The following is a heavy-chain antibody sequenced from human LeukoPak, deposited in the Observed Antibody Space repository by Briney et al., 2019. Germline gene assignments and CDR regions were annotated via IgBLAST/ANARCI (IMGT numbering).Heavy chain of an antibody. Sequence: SVKVSCEASGGTFSSYAIIWVRQAPGQGLEWMGGIIPIFGTANYAQKFQGRVTITTDESTSTAYMELSSLRSEDTAVYYCARARRLQFLDFDYWGQGTLVTVSS. CDR1: GGTFSSYA. J-gene: IGHJ4*02. CDR3: ARARRLQFLDFDY. D-gene: IGHD5-24*01. CDR2: IIPIFGTA. V-gene: IGHV1-69*05.